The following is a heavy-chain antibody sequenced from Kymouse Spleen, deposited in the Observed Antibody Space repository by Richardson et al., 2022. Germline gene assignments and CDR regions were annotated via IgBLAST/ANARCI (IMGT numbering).Heavy chain of an antibody. D-gene: IGHD6-13*01. J-gene: IGHJ5*02. V-gene: IGHV3-21*03. CDR2: ISSSSSYI. CDR1: GFTFSSYS. CDR3: ARSMSSSWLDWFDP. Sequence: EVQLVESGGGLVKPGGSLRLSCAASGFTFSSYSMNWVRQAPGKGLEWVSSISSSSSYIYYADSVKGRFTISRDNAKNSLYLQMNSLRAEDTAVYYCARSMSSSWLDWFDPWGQGTLVTVSS.